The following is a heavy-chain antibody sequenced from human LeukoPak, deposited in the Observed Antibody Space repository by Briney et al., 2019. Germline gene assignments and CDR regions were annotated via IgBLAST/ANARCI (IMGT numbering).Heavy chain of an antibody. CDR3: ARDLRIAAAGTGGFDY. CDR2: ISAYNGNT. V-gene: IGHV1-18*04. Sequence: ASVKVSCKASGYTFTGYYMHWVRQAPGQGLEWMGWISAYNGNTNYAQKLQGRVTMTTDTSTSTAYMELRSLRSDDTAVYYCARDLRIAAAGTGGFDYWGQGTLVTVSS. CDR1: GYTFTGYY. J-gene: IGHJ4*02. D-gene: IGHD6-13*01.